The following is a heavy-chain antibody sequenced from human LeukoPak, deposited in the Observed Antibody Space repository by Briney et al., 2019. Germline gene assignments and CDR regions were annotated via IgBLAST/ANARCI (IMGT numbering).Heavy chain of an antibody. CDR1: GYIFNSYG. V-gene: IGHV1-18*01. J-gene: IGHJ6*02. CDR2: ISAYNGNT. CDR3: ARDRDIVVVPANYYGMDV. D-gene: IGHD2-2*01. Sequence: ASVKVSCKASGYIFNSYGISWVRQAPGQGLEWMGWISAYNGNTNYAQKLQGRVTMTTDTSTSTAYMELRSLRSDDTAVYYCARDRDIVVVPANYYGMDVWGQGTTVTVSS.